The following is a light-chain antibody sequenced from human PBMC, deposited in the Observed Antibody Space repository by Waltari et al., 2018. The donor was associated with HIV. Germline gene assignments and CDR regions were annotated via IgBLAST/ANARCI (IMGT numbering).Light chain of an antibody. Sequence: QSALTQPASVSGSPGQSITISCTGTSSDVGGYNYVSWYQQHPGKAPKLMIYDVSKRPSVVSNRVSGSKSGNTASLTISGLQAEDESDYYCCSYAGSSTFAVFGGGTKLTVL. CDR2: DVS. CDR1: SSDVGGYNY. CDR3: CSYAGSSTFAV. V-gene: IGLV2-23*02. J-gene: IGLJ2*01.